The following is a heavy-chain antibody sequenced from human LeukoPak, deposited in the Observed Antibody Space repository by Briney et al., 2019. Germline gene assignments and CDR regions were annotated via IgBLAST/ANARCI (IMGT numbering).Heavy chain of an antibody. CDR3: ARVGGRYSPIGY. CDR1: GFTSSSYW. CDR2: IKQDGSEK. Sequence: PGESLRLSCAASGFTSSSYWMSWVRQAPGKGLEWVASIKQDGSEKYYVDSVKGRFTISRDNAKNSLYLQMNSLRAEDTAVYYCARVGGRYSPIGYWGQGTLVTVSS. V-gene: IGHV3-7*01. J-gene: IGHJ4*02. D-gene: IGHD5-18*01.